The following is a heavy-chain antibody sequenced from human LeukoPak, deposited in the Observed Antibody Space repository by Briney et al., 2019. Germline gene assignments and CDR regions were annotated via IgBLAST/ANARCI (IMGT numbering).Heavy chain of an antibody. Sequence: SETLSLTCAVAAYFISRGCDWGWMRQPPGKGLERFGGIYHSGSTCYNPSLKSRVTISVDTSKNQFSLKLSSVTAADTAVYYCARHSTHFWSGLDWFDPWGQGTLVTVSS. J-gene: IGHJ5*02. V-gene: IGHV4-38-2*01. CDR2: IYHSGST. D-gene: IGHD3-3*02. CDR3: ARHSTHFWSGLDWFDP. CDR1: AYFISRGCD.